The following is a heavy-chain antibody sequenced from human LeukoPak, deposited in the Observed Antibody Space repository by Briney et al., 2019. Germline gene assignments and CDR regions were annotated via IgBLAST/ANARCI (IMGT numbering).Heavy chain of an antibody. D-gene: IGHD4-23*01. CDR2: INPNSGGT. CDR3: ARDRSTVVTLLDY. V-gene: IGHV1-2*02. CDR1: GYTFTGYY. J-gene: IGHJ4*02. Sequence: ASEKVSCKASGYTFTGYYMHWVRQAPGQGLEWMGWINPNSGGTNYAQKFQGRVTMTRDTSISTAYMELSRLRSDDTAVYYCARDRSTVVTLLDYWGQGTLVTVSS.